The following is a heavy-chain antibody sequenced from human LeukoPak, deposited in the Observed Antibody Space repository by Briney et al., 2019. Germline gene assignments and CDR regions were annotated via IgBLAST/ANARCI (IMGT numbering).Heavy chain of an antibody. D-gene: IGHD4/OR15-4a*01. CDR1: GFTFSSYA. V-gene: IGHV3-30*04. CDR3: ARRAGAYSHPYDY. Sequence: GGSLRLSCAASGFTFSSYAMHWVRQTPGKGLEWVAVISYDGSNKYYADSVKGRFTISRDNSKNTLYLQMNSLRAEDTAVYYCARRAGAYSHPYDYWGQGTLVTVSS. CDR2: ISYDGSNK. J-gene: IGHJ4*02.